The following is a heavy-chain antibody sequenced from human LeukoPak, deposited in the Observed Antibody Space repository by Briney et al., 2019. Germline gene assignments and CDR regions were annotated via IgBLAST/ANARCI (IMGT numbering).Heavy chain of an antibody. V-gene: IGHV4-31*03. D-gene: IGHD5-12*01. CDR1: GGSISSGGYY. Sequence: SQTLSLTCTVSGGSISSGGYYWCWLRQHPGKGLEWIGYIYYSGSTYYNPSLKSRVTISVDTSKNQFSLKLGSVTAADTAVYYCVGGYSGYDLGYWGQGTLVTVSS. CDR2: IYYSGST. J-gene: IGHJ4*02. CDR3: VGGYSGYDLGY.